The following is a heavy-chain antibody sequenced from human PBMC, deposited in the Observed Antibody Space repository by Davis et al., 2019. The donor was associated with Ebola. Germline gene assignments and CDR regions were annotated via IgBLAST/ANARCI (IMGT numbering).Heavy chain of an antibody. D-gene: IGHD6-13*01. CDR3: AREISSSWDY. V-gene: IGHV1-24*01. Sequence: AASVKVSCKVSGYTLTELSMHWVRQAPGKGLEWMGRFDPEDGETIYAQKFQGRVTMTRNTSISTAYMELSSLRSEDTAVYYCAREISSSWDYWGQGTLVTVSS. CDR2: FDPEDGET. CDR1: GYTLTELS. J-gene: IGHJ4*02.